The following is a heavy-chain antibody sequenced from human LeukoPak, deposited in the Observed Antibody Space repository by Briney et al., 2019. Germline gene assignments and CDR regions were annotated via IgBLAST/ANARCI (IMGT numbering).Heavy chain of an antibody. CDR1: GFTFSSYA. J-gene: IGHJ4*02. CDR3: AKTYYYDSSGHYHTSHFDY. Sequence: GGSLRLSCAASGFTFSSYAMSWVRQAPGKGLEWVSAISGSGGSTYYADSVKGRFTISRDNSKNTLYLQMNSLRAEDTAVYYCAKTYYYDSSGHYHTSHFDYWGQGTLVTVSS. V-gene: IGHV3-23*01. D-gene: IGHD3-22*01. CDR2: ISGSGGST.